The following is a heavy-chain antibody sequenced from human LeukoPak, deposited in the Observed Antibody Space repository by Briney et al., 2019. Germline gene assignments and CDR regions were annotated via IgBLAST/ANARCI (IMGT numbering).Heavy chain of an antibody. V-gene: IGHV4-34*01. Sequence: SETLSLTCAVYGGSFSGYYWSWIRQPPGKGLEWIGEINHSGSTNYNPSLKSRVTISVDTSKNQFSLKLSFVTAADTAVYYCARASYYYGSGSRGAWFDPWGQGTLVTVSS. J-gene: IGHJ5*02. D-gene: IGHD3-10*01. CDR3: ARASYYYGSGSRGAWFDP. CDR2: INHSGST. CDR1: GGSFSGYY.